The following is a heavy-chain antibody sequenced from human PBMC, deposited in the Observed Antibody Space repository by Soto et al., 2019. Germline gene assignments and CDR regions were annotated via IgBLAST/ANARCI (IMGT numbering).Heavy chain of an antibody. J-gene: IGHJ4*02. Sequence: SETLSLTCTVSGGSISSYYWSWIRQPPGKGLEWIGYIYYSGSTNYNPSLKSRVTISVDTSKNQFSLKLSSVTAADTAVYYCARHRSHTPYFDYWGQGTLVTVSS. V-gene: IGHV4-59*08. CDR1: GGSISSYY. D-gene: IGHD5-18*01. CDR3: ARHRSHTPYFDY. CDR2: IYYSGST.